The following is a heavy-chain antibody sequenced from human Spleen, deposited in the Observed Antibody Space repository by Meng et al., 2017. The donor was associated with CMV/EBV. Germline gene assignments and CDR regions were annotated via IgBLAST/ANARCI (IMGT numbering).Heavy chain of an antibody. CDR3: TTVYYGGNYDFYYGMDV. Sequence: GGSLRLSCAASGFTFSNAWMSWVRQAPGKGLEWVGRIKSKTDGGTTDYAAPVKGRFTISRDDSKSIAYLQMNSLKTEDTAVYYCTTVYYGGNYDFYYGMDVWGQGTTVTVSS. V-gene: IGHV3-15*01. CDR1: GFTFSNAW. J-gene: IGHJ6*02. CDR2: IKSKTDGGTT. D-gene: IGHD4-23*01.